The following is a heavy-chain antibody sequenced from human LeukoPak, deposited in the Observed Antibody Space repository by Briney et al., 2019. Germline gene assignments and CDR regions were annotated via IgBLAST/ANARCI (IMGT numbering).Heavy chain of an antibody. CDR3: ARYSADCSSTSCSWYYYYYMDV. D-gene: IGHD2-2*01. V-gene: IGHV3-66*02. J-gene: IGHJ6*03. Sequence: GGSLRLSCAASGFTFSSYAMSWVRQAPGKGLEWVSDIYSGGSTYYADSVKGRFTISRDNSKNTLYLQMNSLRAEDTAVYYCARYSADCSSTSCSWYYYYYMDVWGKGTTVTVSS. CDR2: IYSGGST. CDR1: GFTFSSYA.